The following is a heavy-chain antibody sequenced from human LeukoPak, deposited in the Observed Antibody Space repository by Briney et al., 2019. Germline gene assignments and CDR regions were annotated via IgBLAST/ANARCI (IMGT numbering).Heavy chain of an antibody. CDR1: GGSISSYY. D-gene: IGHD5-18*01. J-gene: IGHJ5*02. CDR2: IYYSGST. Sequence: PSETLSLTCTVSGGSISSYYWSWIRQPPGKGPEWIGYIYYSGSTNYNPSLKSRVTISVDTSKNQFSLKLSSVTAADTAVYYCASRRGYSFDPWGQGTLVTVSS. CDR3: ASRRGYSFDP. V-gene: IGHV4-59*12.